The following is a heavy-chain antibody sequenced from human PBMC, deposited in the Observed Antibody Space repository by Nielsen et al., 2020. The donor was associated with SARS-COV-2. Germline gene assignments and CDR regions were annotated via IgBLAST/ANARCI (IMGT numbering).Heavy chain of an antibody. Sequence: ASVKVSCKASGYTFTSYGISWVRQAPGQGLEWMGWISAYNGNTNYAQKLQGRVTMTTDTSTSTAYMELRSLRSDDTAVYYCAGDTLFWSGYQDAFDIWGQGTMVTVSS. D-gene: IGHD3-3*01. CDR2: ISAYNGNT. V-gene: IGHV1-18*04. J-gene: IGHJ3*02. CDR1: GYTFTSYG. CDR3: AGDTLFWSGYQDAFDI.